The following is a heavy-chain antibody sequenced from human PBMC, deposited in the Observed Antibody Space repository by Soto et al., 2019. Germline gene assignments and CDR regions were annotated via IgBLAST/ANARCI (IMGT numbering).Heavy chain of an antibody. CDR2: IHYSGSI. Sequence: QVQLQESGPGLVRPSQTLSLTCTVSGGSISTDHYHWTWLRQAPGQGLEWIGYIHYSGSIQFNPSLQSRVSMSVDTSKNLFSLRLSSVTAADTAVYFCAREDDGGDRDYYGLDVCGQGTTVTVSS. CDR1: GGSISTDHYH. J-gene: IGHJ6*02. D-gene: IGHD2-21*02. CDR3: AREDDGGDRDYYGLDV. V-gene: IGHV4-30-4*01.